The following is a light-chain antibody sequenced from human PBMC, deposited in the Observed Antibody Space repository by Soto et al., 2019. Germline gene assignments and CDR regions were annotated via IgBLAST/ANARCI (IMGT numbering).Light chain of an antibody. V-gene: IGKV3-15*01. J-gene: IGKJ1*01. CDR2: GAS. Sequence: EIVLTQSPGTLSLSPGERATLSCRASQSVSSSYLAWYQQKPGQAPRLLIYGASTRATGIPARFSVSGSGTEFTLTISSLQSEDFAVYYCQQYNNWWTFGQGTKVDIK. CDR1: QSVSSSY. CDR3: QQYNNWWT.